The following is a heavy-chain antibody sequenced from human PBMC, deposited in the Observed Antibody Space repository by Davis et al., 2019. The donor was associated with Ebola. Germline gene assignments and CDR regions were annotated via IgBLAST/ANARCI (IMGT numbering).Heavy chain of an antibody. Sequence: PGGSLRLSCAASGFTFSSYAMSWVRQAPGKGLEWVAVISYDGSNKYYADSVKGRFTISRDNSKNTLHLQMNSLRAEDTAVYYCASCNDNSGYYLSPDRCSFDYWGQGTLVTVSS. CDR2: ISYDGSNK. CDR1: GFTFSSYA. V-gene: IGHV3-30*03. CDR3: ASCNDNSGYYLSPDRCSFDY. J-gene: IGHJ4*02. D-gene: IGHD3-22*01.